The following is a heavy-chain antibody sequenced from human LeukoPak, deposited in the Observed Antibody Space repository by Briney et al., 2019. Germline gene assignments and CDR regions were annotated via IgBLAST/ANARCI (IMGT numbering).Heavy chain of an antibody. Sequence: PAGSLRLSCSASGFTFSSNSMTWDRQAPGKGLEGGSSISSSSSYIYYADSVKGRFTISRDNAKNSLYLQMNSLRAEDTAVYYCARNHDYDYWGQGTLVTVSS. D-gene: IGHD3-16*01. V-gene: IGHV3-21*01. CDR3: ARNHDYDY. J-gene: IGHJ4*02. CDR2: ISSSSSYI. CDR1: GFTFSSNS.